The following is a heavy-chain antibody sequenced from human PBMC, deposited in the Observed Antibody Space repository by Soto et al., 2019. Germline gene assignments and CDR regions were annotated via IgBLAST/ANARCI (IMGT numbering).Heavy chain of an antibody. Sequence: PGGSLRLSCAASGFTFSSYAMSWVRQAPGKGLEWVSAISGSGGSTYYADSVKGRFTISRDNSKNTLYLQMNSLRAEDTAVYYCALTADIVVVVAAPYAFDIWGQGTMVTVSS. CDR2: ISGSGGST. CDR1: GFTFSSYA. J-gene: IGHJ3*02. CDR3: ALTADIVVVVAAPYAFDI. D-gene: IGHD2-15*01. V-gene: IGHV3-23*01.